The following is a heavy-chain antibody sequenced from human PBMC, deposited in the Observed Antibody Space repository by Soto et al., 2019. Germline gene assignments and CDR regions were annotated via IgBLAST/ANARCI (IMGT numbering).Heavy chain of an antibody. D-gene: IGHD6-6*01. CDR1: GGSISSYY. CDR3: ARELYSSSPYVPFDP. Sequence: QVQLQESGPGLVKPSETLSLTCTVSGGSISSYYWSWIRQPAGNGLECIGRIYTSGSTNYNPSLRSRVTMSVDTSKNQCSLKLRAVTAADTAVYDGARELYSSSPYVPFDPWGQGALVTVSS. V-gene: IGHV4-4*07. CDR2: IYTSGST. J-gene: IGHJ5*02.